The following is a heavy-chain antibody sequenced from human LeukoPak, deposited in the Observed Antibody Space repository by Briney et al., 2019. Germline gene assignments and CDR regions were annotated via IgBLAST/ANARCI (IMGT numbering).Heavy chain of an antibody. CDR3: ARNKLATTEKYMDV. J-gene: IGHJ6*03. CDR1: GFSFSTYN. V-gene: IGHV3-21*01. CDR2: ITSISSYI. D-gene: IGHD1-1*01. Sequence: GGSLRLSCAASGFSFSTYNMSWGREAPGKRLGRVSAITSISSYIYYADSVKGRFHKSRANAKNSLYLQMKSLRGEDTAVYHCARNKLATTEKYMDVWGKGTTVTISS.